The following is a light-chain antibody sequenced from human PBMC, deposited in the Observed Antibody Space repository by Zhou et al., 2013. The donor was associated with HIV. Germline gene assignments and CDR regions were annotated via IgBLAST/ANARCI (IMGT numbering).Light chain of an antibody. J-gene: IGKJ2*01. CDR2: GAS. CDR3: QHYGVSPYT. Sequence: EIVLTQSPGTLSLSPGERATLSCRASQSVSSSYLAWYQQKPGQAPRLLIFGASTRANGIPDRFSGSGSGTEFTLTISRLEPEDFAVYYCQHYGVSPYTFGPGTKLEI. CDR1: QSVSSSY. V-gene: IGKV3-20*01.